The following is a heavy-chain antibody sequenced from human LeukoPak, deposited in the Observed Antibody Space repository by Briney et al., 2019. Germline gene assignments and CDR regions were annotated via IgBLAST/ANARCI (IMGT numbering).Heavy chain of an antibody. Sequence: GGSLRLSCVASGFTFSTNWMHWVPQAPGKGLVWGARMDREASITNHANSVKGRFTIPRDNAKNTLYLQMNSPRAEDTAVYFCVRDFGGPNDNWGQGTLVTGSS. CDR2: MDREASIT. D-gene: IGHD2-15*01. CDR3: VRDFGGPNDN. CDR1: GFTFSTNW. V-gene: IGHV3-74*01. J-gene: IGHJ4*02.